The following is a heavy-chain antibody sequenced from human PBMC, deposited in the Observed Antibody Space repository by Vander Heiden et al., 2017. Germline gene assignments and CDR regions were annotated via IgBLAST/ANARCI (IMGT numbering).Heavy chain of an antibody. V-gene: IGHV3-72*01. CDR3: ARSTVNYWYVDR. CDR1: GFTFSDHY. Sequence: EVQLVESGGGLVQPGGSLRLSCAGSGFTFSDHYMDWVRKDPGKGREWVGRMRNKANSDTTEYAASVKGRFTISREDSKNSLYLQMNSLKTEDTAVYYCARSTVNYWYVDRWGRGTLVTVSS. CDR2: MRNKANSDTT. J-gene: IGHJ2*01. D-gene: IGHD4-17*01.